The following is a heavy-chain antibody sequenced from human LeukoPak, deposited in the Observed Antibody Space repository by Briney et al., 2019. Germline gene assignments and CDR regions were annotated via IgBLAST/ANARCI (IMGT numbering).Heavy chain of an antibody. CDR1: GYTFTSYG. J-gene: IGHJ6*02. CDR2: ISAYNGNT. CDR3: ARDPTDRYSSSWYDYYYYYGMDV. D-gene: IGHD6-13*01. Sequence: ASVKVSCKASGYTFTSYGISWVRQAPGQGLEWMGWISAYNGNTNYAQKLQGRVTMTTDTSTSTAYMELRSLRSDDTAVYYCARDPTDRYSSSWYDYYYYYGMDVWGQGTTVTVSS. V-gene: IGHV1-18*01.